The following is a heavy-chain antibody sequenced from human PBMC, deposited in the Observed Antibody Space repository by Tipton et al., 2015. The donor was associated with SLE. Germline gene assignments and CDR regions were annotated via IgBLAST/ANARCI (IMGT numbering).Heavy chain of an antibody. CDR1: GFSFSDYG. CDR2: IWYDGSNK. V-gene: IGHV3-30*02. J-gene: IGHJ6*02. Sequence: SLRLSCAASGFSFSDYGMHWVRQAPGKGLEWVAIIWYDGSNKYYADSVKGRFTISRDNSKNTLYLELHSLRTEDTAVYYCAKVYTSSWHYYGMDVWGPGTTVTVSS. D-gene: IGHD6-13*01. CDR3: AKVYTSSWHYYGMDV.